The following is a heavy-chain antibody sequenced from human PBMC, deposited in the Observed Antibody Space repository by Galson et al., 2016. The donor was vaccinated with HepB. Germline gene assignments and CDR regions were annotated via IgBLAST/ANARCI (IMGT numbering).Heavy chain of an antibody. J-gene: IGHJ4*02. V-gene: IGHV4-61*01. D-gene: IGHD3-22*01. Sequence: SETLSLTCTVSGGSVSSGNYYWSWIRRPPGKGLEWIGYIYYSGSTNYNPSLKSRVTISVDTSKNQFSLKLSSVTAADTAMYYCARARYYDSSGYYPEFDYWGQGTLVTVSS. CDR2: IYYSGST. CDR1: GGSVSSGNYY. CDR3: ARARYYDSSGYYPEFDY.